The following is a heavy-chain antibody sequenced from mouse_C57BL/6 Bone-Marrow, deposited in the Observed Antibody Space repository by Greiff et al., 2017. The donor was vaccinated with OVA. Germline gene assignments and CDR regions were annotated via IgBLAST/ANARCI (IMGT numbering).Heavy chain of an antibody. CDR2: ISDGGSYT. CDR1: GFTFSSYA. CDR3: ARDLGYFDV. V-gene: IGHV5-4*01. J-gene: IGHJ1*03. Sequence: EVKLQESGGGLVKPGGSLKLSCAASGFTFSSYAMSWVRQTPEKRLEWVATISDGGSYTYYPDNVKGRFTISRDNAKNNLYLQMSHLKSEDTAMYYCARDLGYFDVWGTGTTGTVSS.